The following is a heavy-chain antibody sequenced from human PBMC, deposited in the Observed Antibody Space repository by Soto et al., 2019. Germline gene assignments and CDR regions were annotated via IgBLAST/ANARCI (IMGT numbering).Heavy chain of an antibody. CDR2: IVVGSGNT. V-gene: IGHV1-58*01. CDR3: GGDPAGNWNSIEC. J-gene: IGHJ4*02. CDR1: GFTFTSSA. D-gene: IGHD1-1*01. Sequence: VKISCGASGFTFTSSALQWVREARVQRLGWIGSIVVGSGNTNYSQKFQEIVTITRDMSTSTAYMELSSLRSEATAVYYCGGDPAGNWNSIECCGQGTMVIVSS.